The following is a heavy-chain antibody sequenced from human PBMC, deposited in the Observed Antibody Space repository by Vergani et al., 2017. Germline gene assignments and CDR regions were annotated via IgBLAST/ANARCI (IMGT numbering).Heavy chain of an antibody. J-gene: IGHJ4*02. Sequence: QVQLQESGPGLVKPSETLSLTCTVSGCSISSYYWSWIRQPPGKGLEWIGYIYYSGSTNYNPSLKSRVTISVDTSKNQFSLKLSSVTAADTAVYYCARTSEDQRPVSVWGQGTLVTVSS. V-gene: IGHV4-59*01. D-gene: IGHD2-15*01. CDR2: IYYSGST. CDR1: GCSISSYY. CDR3: ARTSEDQRPVSV.